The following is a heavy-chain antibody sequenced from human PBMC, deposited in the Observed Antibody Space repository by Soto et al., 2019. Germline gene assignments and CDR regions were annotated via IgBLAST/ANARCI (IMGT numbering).Heavy chain of an antibody. CDR2: ISGSGRGT. Sequence: EVQLLESGGGLIQPGGSLRLSCAASGFTFSDYAMTWVRQAPGKGLEWLSGISGSGRGTYYADSVEGRFTLSRDNSKNIVYLQIDTLRAEDTAVYYCAKANYGDYRYFLDYWGQGTLVTVSS. D-gene: IGHD4-17*01. V-gene: IGHV3-23*01. J-gene: IGHJ4*02. CDR1: GFTFSDYA. CDR3: AKANYGDYRYFLDY.